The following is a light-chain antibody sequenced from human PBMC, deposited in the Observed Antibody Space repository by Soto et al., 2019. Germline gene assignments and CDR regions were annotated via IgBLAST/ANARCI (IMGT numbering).Light chain of an antibody. Sequence: DIQMAQSPSTLSASVGDRVTITCRASQTIINWLAWYQQKPGKAPKLLIYKASTLEGEVPSRFSGSGSETEFPLTINSLQPDDSATYYCQQYHTYSWTFGQGTKVEIK. CDR2: KAS. V-gene: IGKV1-5*03. CDR1: QTIINW. J-gene: IGKJ1*01. CDR3: QQYHTYSWT.